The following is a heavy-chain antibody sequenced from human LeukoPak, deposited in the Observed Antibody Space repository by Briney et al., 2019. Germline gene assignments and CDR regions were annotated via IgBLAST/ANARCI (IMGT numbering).Heavy chain of an antibody. CDR2: IYYSGST. V-gene: IGHV4-59*08. J-gene: IGHJ3*02. D-gene: IGHD1-14*01. CDR1: GGSISSYY. CDR3: ARSLPLPYDAFDI. Sequence: SETLSLTCTVSGGSISSYYWSWIRQPPGKGLEWIGYIYYSGSTNYNPSLKSRVTISVDTSKNQFSLKLSSVTAADTAVYYCARSLPLPYDAFDIWGQGTMVTVSS.